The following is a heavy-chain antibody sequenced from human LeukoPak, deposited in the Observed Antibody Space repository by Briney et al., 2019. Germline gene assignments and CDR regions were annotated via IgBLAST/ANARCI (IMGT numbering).Heavy chain of an antibody. J-gene: IGHJ4*02. CDR1: GVPISSSTYY. V-gene: IGHV4-39*07. D-gene: IGHD5-12*01. CDR3: ARDPYSGYGRFDY. Sequence: SETLSLTCTVSGVPISSSTYYWGWIRQPPGKGLEWIGTIYSSGSTYYNSSLKSRVTISVDTSKNHFSLKLNSVTAADTAVYYCARDPYSGYGRFDYWGQGTLVTVSS. CDR2: IYSSGST.